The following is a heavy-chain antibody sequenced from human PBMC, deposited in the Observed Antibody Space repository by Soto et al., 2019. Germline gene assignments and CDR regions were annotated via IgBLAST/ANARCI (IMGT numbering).Heavy chain of an antibody. V-gene: IGHV1-46*01. J-gene: IGHJ4*02. D-gene: IGHD2-15*01. CDR1: GYTFTSYY. Sequence: GASVKVSCKASGYTFTSYYMHWVRQAPGQGLEWMGIINPSGGSTSYAQKFQGRVTMTRDTSTSTVYMELSSLRSEDTAVYYCARAVVDDNLGYCSGGSCGHFDYWGQGTLVTVSS. CDR2: INPSGGST. CDR3: ARAVVDDNLGYCSGGSCGHFDY.